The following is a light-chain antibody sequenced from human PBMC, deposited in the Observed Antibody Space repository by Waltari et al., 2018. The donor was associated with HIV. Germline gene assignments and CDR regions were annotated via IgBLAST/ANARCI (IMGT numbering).Light chain of an antibody. CDR1: SGHSNYA. J-gene: IGLJ2*01. V-gene: IGLV4-69*01. Sequence: QLVLTQSPSASASLGASVKLTCTLSSGHSNYAIAWHRQRPEKGPRYSMKINDDGSHAKGDGIPDRFSGSSSGAERYLTISSLQSEDEADYYCQTWASGVVVFGGGTKLTVL. CDR3: QTWASGVVV. CDR2: INDDGSH.